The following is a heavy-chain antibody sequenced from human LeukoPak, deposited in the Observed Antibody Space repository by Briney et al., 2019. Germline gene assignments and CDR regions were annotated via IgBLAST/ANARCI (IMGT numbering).Heavy chain of an antibody. CDR2: ISHRGST. D-gene: IGHD6-13*01. V-gene: IGHV4-34*01. CDR1: GGPFTGYY. J-gene: IGHJ4*02. CDR3: ARGRRQLVRSWGY. Sequence: PSETLSLTCAVYGGPFTGYYWSWIRQPPGKGLEWIGEISHRGSTNYNPSLKSRVTISVYTSKNQFSLKLTSVTAADTAVYYCARGRRQLVRSWGYWGQGTLVTVSS.